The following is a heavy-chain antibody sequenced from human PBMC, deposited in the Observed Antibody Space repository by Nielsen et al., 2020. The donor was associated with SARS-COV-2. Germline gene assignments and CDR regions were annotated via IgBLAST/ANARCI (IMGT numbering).Heavy chain of an antibody. CDR3: ARGSSDWWEDY. D-gene: IGHD6-19*01. CDR2: IWFDGTKT. J-gene: IGHJ4*02. V-gene: IGHV3-33*01. CDR1: GFTFSTYG. Sequence: GGSLRLSCAASGFTFSTYGMHWVRQVPGKGLEWVAVIWFDGTKTYSADSVRGRFTISRDNSKNTLYLQMSTLRVEDTALYYCARGSSDWWEDYWGQGTLVTVSS.